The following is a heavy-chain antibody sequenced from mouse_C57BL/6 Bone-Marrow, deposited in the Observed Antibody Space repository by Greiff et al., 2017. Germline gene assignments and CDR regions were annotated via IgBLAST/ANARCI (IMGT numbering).Heavy chain of an antibody. CDR2: ISSGSSTI. D-gene: IGHD1-1*01. V-gene: IGHV5-17*01. CDR1: GFTFSDSG. Sequence: EVQGVESGGGLVKPGGSLKLSCAASGFTFSDSGMHWVRQAPEKGLEWVAYISSGSSTIYYADTVKGRFTISRDNAKNTLFLQMTSLMSEDTAMYYCARITTVVPYYYAMDYWGQGTSVTVSS. J-gene: IGHJ4*01. CDR3: ARITTVVPYYYAMDY.